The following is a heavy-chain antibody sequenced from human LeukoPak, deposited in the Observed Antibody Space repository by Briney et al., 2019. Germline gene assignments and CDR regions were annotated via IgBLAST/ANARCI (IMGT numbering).Heavy chain of an antibody. J-gene: IGHJ4*02. Sequence: GGSLRLSCAASGFTSSDYYMSWIRQAPGKGLEWVSYISSSGSTIYYADSVKGRFTISRDNAKNSLYLQMNSLRAEDTAVYYCAGSSWAARRGSLDYWGQGTLVTVSS. CDR1: GFTSSDYY. V-gene: IGHV3-11*04. CDR2: ISSSGSTI. D-gene: IGHD6-6*01. CDR3: AGSSWAARRGSLDY.